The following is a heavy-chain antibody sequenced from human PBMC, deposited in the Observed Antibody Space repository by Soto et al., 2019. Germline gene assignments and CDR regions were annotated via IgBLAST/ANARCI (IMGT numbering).Heavy chain of an antibody. D-gene: IGHD3-22*01. Sequence: SVKVSCKASGGTFSSYTISWVRQAPGQGLEWMGRIIPILGIANYAQKFQGRVSITADKSTSTAYMELSSLRSEDTAVYYCARDDFYDSSGYYYVPFDDYWGQGTLVTVSS. V-gene: IGHV1-69*04. J-gene: IGHJ4*02. CDR3: ARDDFYDSSGYYYVPFDDY. CDR2: IIPILGIA. CDR1: GGTFSSYT.